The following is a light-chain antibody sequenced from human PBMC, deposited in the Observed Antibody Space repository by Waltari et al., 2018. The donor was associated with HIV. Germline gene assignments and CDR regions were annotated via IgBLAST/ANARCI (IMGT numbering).Light chain of an antibody. CDR3: GTWDTSLSVGV. V-gene: IGLV1-51*02. Sequence: QSVLTQPPSLSAAPGQRVTIACSGSSSNIEKNHVSWYQQPPGTAPKLLIYENDKRPSGIPDRFSGSQSGTSATLGITGLQTGDEADYYCGTWDTSLSVGVFGGGTKLTVL. CDR2: END. CDR1: SSNIEKNH. J-gene: IGLJ3*02.